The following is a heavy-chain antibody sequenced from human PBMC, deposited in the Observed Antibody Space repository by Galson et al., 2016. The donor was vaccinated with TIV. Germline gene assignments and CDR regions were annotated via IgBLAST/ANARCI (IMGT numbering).Heavy chain of an antibody. D-gene: IGHD2-2*01. CDR3: ARDCTSTTCRIYYYGMDV. V-gene: IGHV1-18*04. Sequence: SVKVSCKASGYTFSSYSINWVRQAPGQGLEWMGRISGYSGNTNYAQKFQGRVTMTTDTSTGTAYMELRSLRSDDTAVYYCARDCTSTTCRIYYYGMDVWGQGTTVTVSS. CDR2: ISGYSGNT. CDR1: GYTFSSYS. J-gene: IGHJ6*02.